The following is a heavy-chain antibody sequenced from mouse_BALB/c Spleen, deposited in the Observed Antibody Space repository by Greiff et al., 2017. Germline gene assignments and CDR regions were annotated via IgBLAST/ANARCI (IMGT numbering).Heavy chain of an antibody. Sequence: VQLQQSGPELVRPGVSVKISCKGSGYTFTDYAMHWVKQSHAKSLEWIGVISTYYGNTNYNQKFKGKATMTVDKSSSTAYMELARLTSEDSAIYYCARSQLGLPYYFDYWGQGTTLTVSS. CDR3: ARSQLGLPYYFDY. CDR1: GYTFTDYA. CDR2: ISTYYGNT. J-gene: IGHJ2*01. V-gene: IGHV1-67*01. D-gene: IGHD3-1*01.